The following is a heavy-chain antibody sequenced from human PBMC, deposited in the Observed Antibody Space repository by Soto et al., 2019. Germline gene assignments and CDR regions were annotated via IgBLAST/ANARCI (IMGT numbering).Heavy chain of an antibody. CDR3: TRGPSGDKVDY. J-gene: IGHJ4*02. Sequence: QVQLQESGPGLVKPSQTLSLTCTVSGGSLSTGNYCWSLVRQPPDKGLEWIGHISTGGSTYNNPSLNSRVTISVDTSKNQFSLKLSSVSAADTAVYYCTRGPSGDKVDYWGQGTLVTVSS. CDR2: ISTGGST. D-gene: IGHD7-27*01. CDR1: GGSLSTGNYC. V-gene: IGHV4-30-4*01.